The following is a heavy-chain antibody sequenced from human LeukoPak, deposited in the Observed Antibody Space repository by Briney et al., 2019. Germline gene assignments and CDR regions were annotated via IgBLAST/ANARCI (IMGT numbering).Heavy chain of an antibody. V-gene: IGHV4-59*08. CDR1: GGSMSNYY. CDR3: ARLRDYGSGTYYNDY. Sequence: SETLSLTCTVSGGSMSNYYWTWMRQPPGKGLEWVGYIYYSGRTNYNPSLKSRVTISVDTSKNQFSLKLSSVTAADTAVYYCARLRDYGSGTYYNDYWGQGTLVTVSS. CDR2: IYYSGRT. D-gene: IGHD3-10*01. J-gene: IGHJ4*02.